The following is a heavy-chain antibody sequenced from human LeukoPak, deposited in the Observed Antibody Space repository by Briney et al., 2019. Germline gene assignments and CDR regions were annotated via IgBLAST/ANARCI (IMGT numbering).Heavy chain of an antibody. Sequence: SETLSLTCAVYGGSFSGYYWSWIRQPPGKGLEWIGYIYYSGSTNYNPSLKSRVTISVDTSKNQFSLKLSSVTAADTAVYYCARGREWLTYFDYWGQGTLVTVSS. D-gene: IGHD6-19*01. CDR1: GGSFSGYY. CDR3: ARGREWLTYFDY. CDR2: IYYSGST. J-gene: IGHJ4*02. V-gene: IGHV4-59*01.